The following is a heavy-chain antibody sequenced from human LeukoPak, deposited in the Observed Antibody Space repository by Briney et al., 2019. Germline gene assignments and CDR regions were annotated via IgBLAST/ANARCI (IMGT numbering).Heavy chain of an antibody. CDR3: ARSSSSWDPYYYYGMDV. CDR1: GGSISSYY. Sequence: SETLSLTCTVSGGSISSYYWSWIRQPPGKGLEWIGYIYYSGSTNYNPSLKSRVTISVDTSKNQFSLKLSSVTAADTAVYYCARSSSSWDPYYYYGMDVWGQGTTVTVSS. CDR2: IYYSGST. D-gene: IGHD6-13*01. J-gene: IGHJ6*02. V-gene: IGHV4-59*01.